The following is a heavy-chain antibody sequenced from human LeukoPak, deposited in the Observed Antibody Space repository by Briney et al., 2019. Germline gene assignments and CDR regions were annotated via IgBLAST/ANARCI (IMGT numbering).Heavy chain of an antibody. Sequence: SETLSLTCAVYGGSFSGYYWSWIRQPPGKGLEWIGEINHSGSTNYNPSLKSRVTISVDTSKNQFSLKLSSVTAADTAVYYCGRGREQWLVSWSTGDWFDPWGQGTLVTVSS. CDR2: INHSGST. V-gene: IGHV4-34*01. CDR1: GGSFSGYY. CDR3: GRGREQWLVSWSTGDWFDP. J-gene: IGHJ5*02. D-gene: IGHD6-19*01.